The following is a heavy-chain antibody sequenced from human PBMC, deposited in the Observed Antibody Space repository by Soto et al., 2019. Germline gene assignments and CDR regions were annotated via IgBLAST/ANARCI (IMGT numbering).Heavy chain of an antibody. V-gene: IGHV3-23*01. CDR1: GFTFSSYA. CDR2: ISGSGGST. Sequence: GGSLRLSCAASGFTFSSYAMSWVRQAPGKGLEWVSAISGSGGSTYYADSVKGRFTISRDNSKNTLYLQMNSLRAEDTAVYYCATSKGRYNWFDPWGQGTLVTVSS. J-gene: IGHJ5*02. D-gene: IGHD1-26*01. CDR3: ATSKGRYNWFDP.